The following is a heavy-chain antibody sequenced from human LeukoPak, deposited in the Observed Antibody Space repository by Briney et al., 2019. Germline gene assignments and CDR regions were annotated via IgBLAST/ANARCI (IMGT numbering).Heavy chain of an antibody. Sequence: PSETLSLTCAVYGGSFSGYYRSWIRQPPGKGPEWIGEINHSGSTNYNPSLKSRVTISVDTSKNQFSLKLSSVTAADTAVYYCARAGPYYGSGSYYYWGQGTLVTVSS. CDR2: INHSGST. D-gene: IGHD3-10*01. CDR1: GGSFSGYY. J-gene: IGHJ4*02. CDR3: ARAGPYYGSGSYYY. V-gene: IGHV4-34*01.